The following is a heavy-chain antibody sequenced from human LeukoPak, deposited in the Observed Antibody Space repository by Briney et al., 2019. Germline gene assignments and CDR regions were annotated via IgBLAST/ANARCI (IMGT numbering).Heavy chain of an antibody. J-gene: IGHJ3*02. V-gene: IGHV1-46*01. CDR2: INPSGGST. CDR3: ATTSPVVPAANAFDI. CDR1: GYTFTSYY. Sequence: ASVKVSRKASGYTFTSYYMHWVRQAPGQGLEWMGIINPSGGSTSYAQKFQGRVTMTRDTSTSTVYMELSSLRSEDTAVYYCATTSPVVPAANAFDIWGQGTMVTVSS. D-gene: IGHD2-2*01.